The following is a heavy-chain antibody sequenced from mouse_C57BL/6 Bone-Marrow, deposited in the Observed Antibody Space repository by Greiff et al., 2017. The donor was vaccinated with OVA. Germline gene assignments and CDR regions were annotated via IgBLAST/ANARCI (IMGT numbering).Heavy chain of an antibody. J-gene: IGHJ4*01. D-gene: IGHD1-1*01. CDR2: IYPGSGNT. Sequence: QVQLQQSGPELVKPGASVKISCKASGYSFTSYYIHWVKQRPGQGLEWIGWIYPGSGNTKYNEKFKGKATLTADTSSSTAYMQLSSLTSEDSAVYYCARTTVTSMDYWGQGTSVTVSS. CDR1: GYSFTSYY. V-gene: IGHV1-66*01. CDR3: ARTTVTSMDY.